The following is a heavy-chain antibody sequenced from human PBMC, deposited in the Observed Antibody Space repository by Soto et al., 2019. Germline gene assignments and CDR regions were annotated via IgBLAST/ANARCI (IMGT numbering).Heavy chain of an antibody. CDR1: GFTFSSYS. V-gene: IGHV3-48*02. CDR2: ISSSSSAI. CDR3: ARDSVLRFLEWLSLGPYFDY. D-gene: IGHD3-3*01. Sequence: GGSLRLSCAASGFTFSSYSMSWVRQAPGKGLEWVSYISSSSSAIYYADSVKGRFTISRDNAKNSLYLQMNSLRDEDTAVYYCARDSVLRFLEWLSLGPYFDYWGQGTLVTVSS. J-gene: IGHJ4*02.